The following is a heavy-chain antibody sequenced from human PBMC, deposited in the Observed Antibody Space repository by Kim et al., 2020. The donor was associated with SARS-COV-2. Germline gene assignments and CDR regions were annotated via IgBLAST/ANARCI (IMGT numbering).Heavy chain of an antibody. J-gene: IGHJ1*01. CDR3: AKEGTVATAGTSSYFQH. V-gene: IGHV3-9*01. D-gene: IGHD6-13*01. Sequence: SVRGRFTISRDNAKNSHYLQINSLRVEDTALYYCAKEGTVATAGTSSYFQHWGQGTLVTVSS.